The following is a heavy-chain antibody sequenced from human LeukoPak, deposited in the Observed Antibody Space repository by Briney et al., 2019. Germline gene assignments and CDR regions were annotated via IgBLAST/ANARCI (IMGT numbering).Heavy chain of an antibody. CDR2: ISGIGGST. V-gene: IGHV3-23*01. Sequence: GGSLRASRVASGSPFSRYAMSGVRLAQGKGREGVSAISGIGGSTYNGYSVKGRFTISRDNSTNTLYLQMNSLRAEDTDVYYCARDLDGVWDYWGQGTLVTVSS. D-gene: IGHD3-16*01. CDR3: ARDLDGVWDY. CDR1: GSPFSRYA. J-gene: IGHJ4*02.